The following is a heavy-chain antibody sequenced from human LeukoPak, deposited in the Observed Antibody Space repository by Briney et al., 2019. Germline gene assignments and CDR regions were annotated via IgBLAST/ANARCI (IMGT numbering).Heavy chain of an antibody. J-gene: IGHJ3*02. Sequence: GESLKISCQGSGYSFSTYWITWVRQMPGKGLEWMGIVYPGDSDTRYSPSFQGQVTISADKSISTAYLQWNSLKASDTAMYYCARPIVYGDYLDAFDIWGQGTMVTVSS. V-gene: IGHV5-51*01. CDR3: ARPIVYGDYLDAFDI. CDR1: GYSFSTYW. D-gene: IGHD4-17*01. CDR2: VYPGDSDT.